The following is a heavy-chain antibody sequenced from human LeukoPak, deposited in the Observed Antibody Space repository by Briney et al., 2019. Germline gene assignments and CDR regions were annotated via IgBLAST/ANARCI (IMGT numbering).Heavy chain of an antibody. CDR3: ARDGFYCSGSDCSKGRWYSHYYMDV. CDR2: IYYSGNT. CDR1: GGSISSGGYY. D-gene: IGHD5-12*01. Sequence: SETLSLTCTVSGGSISSGGYYWSWIRQHPGKGLEWIGYIYYSGNTEYSPSLKSRLTISLDTSENQFSLRLSSVTAADTAVYYCARDGFYCSGSDCSKGRWYSHYYMDVWGKGTTVTVSS. V-gene: IGHV4-31*03. J-gene: IGHJ6*03.